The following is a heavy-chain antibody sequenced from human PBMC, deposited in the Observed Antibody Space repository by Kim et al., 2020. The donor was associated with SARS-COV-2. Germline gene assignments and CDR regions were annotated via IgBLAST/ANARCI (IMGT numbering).Heavy chain of an antibody. D-gene: IGHD3-3*01. CDR2: IYPGDSDT. CDR3: ARSTYDFWSGYPHGMDV. J-gene: IGHJ6*02. CDR1: GYSFTSYW. Sequence: GESLKISCKGSGYSFTSYWIGWVRQMPGKGLEWMGIIYPGDSDTRYSPSFQGQVTISADKSISTAYLQWSSLKASDTAMYYCARSTYDFWSGYPHGMDVWGQGTTVTVSS. V-gene: IGHV5-51*01.